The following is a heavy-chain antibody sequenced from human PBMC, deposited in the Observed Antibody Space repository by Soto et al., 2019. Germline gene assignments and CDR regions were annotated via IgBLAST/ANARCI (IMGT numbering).Heavy chain of an antibody. J-gene: IGHJ4*02. CDR2: IYYSGST. CDR3: ARGANLPTSNYYDSSGYPDY. Sequence: PSETLSLTCTVSGGSISSGGYYWSWIRQHPGKGLEWIGYIYYSGSTYYNPSLKSRVTISVDTSKNQFSLKLSSGTAADTAVYYWARGANLPTSNYYDSSGYPDYWGQGTLVTVSS. CDR1: GGSISSGGYY. D-gene: IGHD3-22*01. V-gene: IGHV4-31*03.